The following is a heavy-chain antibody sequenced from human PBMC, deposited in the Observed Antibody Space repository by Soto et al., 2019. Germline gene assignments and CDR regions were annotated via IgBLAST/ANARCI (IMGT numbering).Heavy chain of an antibody. CDR1: GFTFSDYY. CDR2: ISSSGSTI. D-gene: IGHD3-3*01. J-gene: IGHJ6*02. CDR3: AREAYYDFWSGYYPRAYGMDV. V-gene: IGHV3-11*01. Sequence: GSLRLSCAASGFTFSDYYMSWIRQAPGKGLEWVSYISSSGSTIYYADSVKGRFTISRDNAKNSLYLQMNSLRAEDTAVYYCAREAYYDFWSGYYPRAYGMDVWGQGTTVTVSS.